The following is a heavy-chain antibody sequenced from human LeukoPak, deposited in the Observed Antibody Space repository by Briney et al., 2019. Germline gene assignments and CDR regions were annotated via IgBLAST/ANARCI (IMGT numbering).Heavy chain of an antibody. CDR2: ISYDGSNK. CDR3: AKDGCSSSCQADY. J-gene: IGHJ4*02. CDR1: GFTFSSYG. D-gene: IGHD6-13*01. Sequence: PGGSLRLSCAASGFTFSSYGVHWVRQAPGKGLEWVAVISYDGSNKYYADSVKGRFTISRDNSKNTLYLQMNSLRAEDTAVYYCAKDGCSSSCQADYWGQGTLVTVSS. V-gene: IGHV3-30*18.